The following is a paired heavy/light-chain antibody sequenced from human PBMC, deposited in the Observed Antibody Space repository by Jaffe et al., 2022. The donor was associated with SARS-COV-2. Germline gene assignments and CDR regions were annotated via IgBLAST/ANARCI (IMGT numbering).Light chain of an antibody. V-gene: IGLV1-44*01. CDR3: AAWDDSLNGWV. CDR1: SSNIGSNT. J-gene: IGLJ3*02. CDR2: TNN. Sequence: QSVLTQPPSASGAPGQRVTISCSGSSSNIGSNTVNWYQQLPGTAPKLLIYTNNRRPSGVPDRFSGSKSGTSASLAISGLQSEDEADYYCAAWDDSLNGWVFGGGTKLTVL.
Heavy chain of an antibody. V-gene: IGHV6-1*01. D-gene: IGHD5-12*01. CDR1: GDSVSSNTVT. Sequence: QVQLQQSGPGLVKPSQTLSLNCAISGDSVSSNTVTWNWIRQSPSRGLEWLGRTYYRSEWYNDYAVSVKSRITINPDTSTNRFSLQLNSVTPEDTAMYYCAREEERGYGSIYYFDFWGQGTLVTVSS. CDR2: TYYRSEWYN. CDR3: AREEERGYGSIYYFDF. J-gene: IGHJ4*02.